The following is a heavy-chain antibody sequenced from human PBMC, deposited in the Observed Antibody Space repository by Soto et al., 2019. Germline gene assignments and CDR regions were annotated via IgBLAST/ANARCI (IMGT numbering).Heavy chain of an antibody. D-gene: IGHD3-9*01. CDR3: ASHDILTGYYKPQVYNWFDP. CDR2: IYYSGST. Sequence: PSETLSLTCTVSGGSISSSSYYWGWIRQPPGKGLEWIGSIYYSGSTYYNPSLKSRVTISVDTSKNQFSLKLSSVTAADTAVYYCASHDILTGYYKPQVYNWFDPWGQGTLVTVSS. CDR1: GGSISSSSYY. V-gene: IGHV4-39*01. J-gene: IGHJ5*02.